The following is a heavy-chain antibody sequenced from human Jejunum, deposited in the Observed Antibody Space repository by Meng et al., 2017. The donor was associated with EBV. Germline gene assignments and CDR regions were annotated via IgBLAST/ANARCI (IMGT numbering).Heavy chain of an antibody. CDR2: IDHTGTT. D-gene: IGHD2/OR15-2a*01. Sequence: QVKLQESGPGRVQPSGTPSLTCTVSSGSINKKNWWHWVRQAPGKGLEWIGEIDHTGTTHYNPSLKSRVTISLGTSMNQFSLELTSPTPADTAVYYCARDSQYLARGYFDYWGQGALVTVSS. J-gene: IGHJ4*02. V-gene: IGHV4-4*02. CDR1: SGSINKKNW. CDR3: ARDSQYLARGYFDY.